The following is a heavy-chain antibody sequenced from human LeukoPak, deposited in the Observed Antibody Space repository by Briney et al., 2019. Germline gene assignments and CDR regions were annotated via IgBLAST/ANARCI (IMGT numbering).Heavy chain of an antibody. D-gene: IGHD6-19*01. CDR3: ARGYEGYGSGFDY. V-gene: IGHV3-23*01. J-gene: IGHJ4*02. CDR2: ISGSGGST. Sequence: GGSLRLSCAASGFTFSSYAMSWVRQAPGKGLEWVSAISGSGGSTYYADSVKGRFTISRDNAKNSLYLQMNSLRAEDTAVYYCARGYEGYGSGFDYWGQGTLVTVSS. CDR1: GFTFSSYA.